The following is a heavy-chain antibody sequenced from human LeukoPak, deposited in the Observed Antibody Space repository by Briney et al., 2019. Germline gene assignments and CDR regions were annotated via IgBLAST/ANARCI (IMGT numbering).Heavy chain of an antibody. V-gene: IGHV3-9*01. CDR3: AKDIGRFLEWLGFDP. Sequence: GGSLRLSCAASGFTFDDYAMHRGRQAPGRVLEWVSAISWNSGNIGYADFVQGRFTISRDNAKNSLYMQMNSLRAEDTALYYCAKDIGRFLEWLGFDPWGQGDLVTVSS. CDR2: ISWNSGNI. CDR1: GFTFDDYA. J-gene: IGHJ5*02. D-gene: IGHD3-3*01.